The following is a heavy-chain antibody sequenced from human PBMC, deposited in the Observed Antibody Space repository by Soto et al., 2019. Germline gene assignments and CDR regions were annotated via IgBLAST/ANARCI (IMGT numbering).Heavy chain of an antibody. J-gene: IGHJ4*02. D-gene: IGHD5-12*01. CDR1: GFTFSNHG. CDR2: ISYDGSNK. CDR3: VGDRGWLRSHYFDS. V-gene: IGHV3-33*01. Sequence: QVQSVESGGGVVQPGTSLRLSCAVSGFTFSNHGMHWVRQAPGKGLEWVAFISYDGSNKDYVESLNGLITISRDNFKDNVFLQTNTLRADDRAVYYCVGDRGWLRSHYFDSRGQRTLVTV.